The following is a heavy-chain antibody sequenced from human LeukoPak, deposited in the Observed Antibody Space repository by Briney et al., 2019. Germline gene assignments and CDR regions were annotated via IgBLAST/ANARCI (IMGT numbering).Heavy chain of an antibody. CDR1: GGSISNYY. D-gene: IGHD2-2*01. CDR3: ARGLAPAAAEGFFDS. CDR2: IYYSGST. J-gene: IGHJ4*02. V-gene: IGHV4-59*01. Sequence: NPSETLSLTCTVSGGSISNYYWSWIRQPPGKGLEWIGYIYYSGSTNYNPSLKSRVTISVDTSKNQFSLKLSSVTAADTAVYYCARGLAPAAAEGFFDSWGQGALVTVSS.